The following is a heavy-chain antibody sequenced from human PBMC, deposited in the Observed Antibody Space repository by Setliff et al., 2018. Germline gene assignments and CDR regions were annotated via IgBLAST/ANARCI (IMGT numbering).Heavy chain of an antibody. CDR1: GGSFSDFY. Sequence: PSETLSLTCAVYGGSFSDFYWIWIRQPPGEGLEWSGEITHRRVTTYNPSLQSRAAIPLDTSKRRFSLKLGSVSAADTAVYYCARGRDVFPVPPYMDVWAEGTTVTVSS. J-gene: IGHJ6*03. V-gene: IGHV4-34*01. CDR3: ARGRDVFPVPPYMDV. CDR2: ITHRRVT. D-gene: IGHD3-10*02.